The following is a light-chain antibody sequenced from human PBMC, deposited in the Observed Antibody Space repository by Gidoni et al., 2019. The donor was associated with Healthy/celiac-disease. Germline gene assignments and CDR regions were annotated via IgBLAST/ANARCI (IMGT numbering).Light chain of an antibody. CDR3: QQFNSYPLLT. CDR2: DSF. Sequence: AIQLSQSPSSLSSSVGDIVTITCRASQGISSSLAWYQQKPGKAPKLLIYDSFSLESWVPSRFSGSGSGTDFTLTISSLQPEDFATYYCQQFNSYPLLTFGGGTKVEIK. CDR1: QGISSS. J-gene: IGKJ4*02. V-gene: IGKV1-13*02.